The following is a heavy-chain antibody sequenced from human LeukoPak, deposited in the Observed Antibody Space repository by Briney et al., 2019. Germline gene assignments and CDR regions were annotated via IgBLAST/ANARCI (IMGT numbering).Heavy chain of an antibody. V-gene: IGHV4-4*07. Sequence: SETLSLTCTVSGGSISSYYWSWIRQPARKGLEWIGRIYTSGSTNYNASLKSRVSMSVDTSKNQFSLKLSSVTAADTAVFYCARENSGSYREFDYWGQGTLVTVSS. J-gene: IGHJ4*02. CDR1: GGSISSYY. CDR2: IYTSGST. CDR3: ARENSGSYREFDY. D-gene: IGHD1-26*01.